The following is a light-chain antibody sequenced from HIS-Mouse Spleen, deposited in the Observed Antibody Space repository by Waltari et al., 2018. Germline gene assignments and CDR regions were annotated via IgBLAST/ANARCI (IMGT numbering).Light chain of an antibody. CDR3: SSYTSSSSWV. J-gene: IGLJ3*02. CDR1: SSDVGGYYY. V-gene: IGLV2-14*01. Sequence: QSALTQPASVSGSPGQSITISCPGTSSDVGGYYYVSWYQQPPGKAPKLMIYEVSNRPSGVSNRFSGSKSGNTASLTISGLQAEDEADYYCSSYTSSSSWVFGGGTKLTVL. CDR2: EVS.